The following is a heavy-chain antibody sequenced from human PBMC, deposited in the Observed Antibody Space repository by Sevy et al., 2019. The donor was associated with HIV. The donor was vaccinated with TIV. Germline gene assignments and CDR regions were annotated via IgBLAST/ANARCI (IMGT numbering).Heavy chain of an antibody. D-gene: IGHD2-2*01. V-gene: IGHV6-1*01. CDR1: GDSVSSNSAA. J-gene: IGHJ4*02. CDR3: ARNPPYCSSTSCHFDY. Sequence: KQSQTLSLTCAISGDSVSSNSAAWNWIRQSPSRGLEWLGRTYYRSKWYNDYAVSVKSRITINPDTSKNQFYLQLNSVTPEDTAVYYCARNPPYCSSTSCHFDYWGQGTLVTVSS. CDR2: TYYRSKWYN.